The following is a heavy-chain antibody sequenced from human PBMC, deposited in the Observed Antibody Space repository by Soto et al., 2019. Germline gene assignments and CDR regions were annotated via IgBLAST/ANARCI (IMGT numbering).Heavy chain of an antibody. CDR3: ARGVVVVAASRDYYYYYGMDV. D-gene: IGHD2-15*01. J-gene: IGHJ6*02. V-gene: IGHV1-69*01. CDR1: GGTFSSYA. CDR2: IIPIFGTA. Sequence: QVQLVQSGAEVKKPGSSVKVSCKASGGTFSSYAISWVRQAPGQGLEWMGGIIPIFGTANYAQKFQGRVTITAEESTSTAYMELSSLRSEDTAVYYCARGVVVVAASRDYYYYYGMDVWGQGTTVTVSS.